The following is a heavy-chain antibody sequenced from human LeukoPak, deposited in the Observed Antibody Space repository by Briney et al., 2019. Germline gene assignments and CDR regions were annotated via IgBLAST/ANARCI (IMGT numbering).Heavy chain of an antibody. Sequence: GGSLRLSCAVSGITLSNYGMSWVRHAPGEGLEWVAGLNGGGGGTNYADSVEGRFTISRDNPKKTLYLQMNSLRAEDTAVYFCAKRGVVIRVFLVGFHKEAYYFDSWGQGALVTVAS. V-gene: IGHV3-23*01. CDR3: AKRGVVIRVFLVGFHKEAYYFDS. CDR1: GITLSNYG. J-gene: IGHJ4*02. CDR2: LNGGGGGT. D-gene: IGHD3-10*01.